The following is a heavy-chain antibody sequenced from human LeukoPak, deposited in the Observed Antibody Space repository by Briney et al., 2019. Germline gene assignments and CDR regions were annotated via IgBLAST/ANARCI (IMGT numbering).Heavy chain of an antibody. CDR1: GFTFSAYW. D-gene: IGHD3-22*01. Sequence: GSLRLSCAASGFTFSAYWMSWVRQAPGKGLEWVANIKEDGSENYYVDSVKGRFTVSRDNAKNSLYLQMNSLRAEDTAVYYCARALRPIYYDSSGYTGYYFDFWGRGTLVTVSS. CDR3: ARALRPIYYDSSGYTGYYFDF. V-gene: IGHV3-7*01. CDR2: IKEDGSEN. J-gene: IGHJ4*02.